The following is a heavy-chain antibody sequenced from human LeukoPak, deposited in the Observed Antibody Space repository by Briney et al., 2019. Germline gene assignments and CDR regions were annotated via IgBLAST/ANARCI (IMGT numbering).Heavy chain of an antibody. D-gene: IGHD5-18*01. CDR1: GFTFGDYA. CDR2: IRSKAYGGTT. J-gene: IGHJ6*02. Sequence: GGSLRLSCTASGFTFGDYAMSWFRQAPGKGLEWVGFIRSKAYGGTTEYAASVKGRFTISRDDSKSIAYLQMNSLKTEDTAVYYCTRGDTDPSPWIQLWLSGGMDVWGQGTTVTVSS. V-gene: IGHV3-49*03. CDR3: TRGDTDPSPWIQLWLSGGMDV.